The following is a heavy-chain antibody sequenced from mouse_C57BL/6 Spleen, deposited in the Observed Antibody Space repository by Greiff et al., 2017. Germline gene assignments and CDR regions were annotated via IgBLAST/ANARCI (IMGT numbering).Heavy chain of an antibody. CDR2: ISYDGSN. Sequence: ESGPGLVKPSQSLSLTCSVTGYSITSGYYWNWIRQFPGNKLEWMGYISYDGSNNYNPSLKNRISITRDTSKNQFFLKLNSVTTEDTATYYCANYYGSSSTYWYFDVWGTGTTVTVSS. CDR1: GYSITSGYY. CDR3: ANYYGSSSTYWYFDV. V-gene: IGHV3-6*01. D-gene: IGHD1-1*01. J-gene: IGHJ1*03.